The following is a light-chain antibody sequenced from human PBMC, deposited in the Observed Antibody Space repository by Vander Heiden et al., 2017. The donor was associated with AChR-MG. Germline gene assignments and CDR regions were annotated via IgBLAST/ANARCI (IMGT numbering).Light chain of an antibody. CDR1: QSVSGSY. CDR2: GAS. CDR3: QHEGSSPYT. V-gene: IGKV3-20*01. Sequence: EIVLTQSPRTLSFSPGARATLSCRASQSVSGSYLAWYQQKPGQAPRLLIYGASSRATGIPDKFSGSGFGTAFTLTISRLEPADFAVYYCQHEGSSPYTFGQRTKLEIK. J-gene: IGKJ2*01.